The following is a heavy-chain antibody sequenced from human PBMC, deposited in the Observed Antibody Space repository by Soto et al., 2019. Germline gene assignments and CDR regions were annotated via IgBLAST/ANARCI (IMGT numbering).Heavy chain of an antibody. V-gene: IGHV3-23*01. D-gene: IGHD3-10*01. J-gene: IGHJ4*02. CDR3: AKDRDYPRDYFHY. CDR1: GFTLGRYG. Sequence: GGSLRLSCAASGFTLGRYGMSWVRQAPGKGLEWVSAVSPNGQGIYYADSVRGRFTISRDFSKNTVFLHMDSLRAEDTAVYYCAKDRDYPRDYFHYWGQGALVTVSS. CDR2: VSPNGQGI.